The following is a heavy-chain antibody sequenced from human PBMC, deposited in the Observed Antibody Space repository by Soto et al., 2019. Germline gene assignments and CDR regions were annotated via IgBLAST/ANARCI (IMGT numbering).Heavy chain of an antibody. V-gene: IGHV3-30-3*01. CDR3: ARGPMGGSAMLRWYFDF. CDR1: GFTFSSYA. D-gene: IGHD5-18*01. CDR2: ISYDGSNK. J-gene: IGHJ2*01. Sequence: QVQLVESGGGVVQPGRSLRLSCAASGFTFSSYAMHWVRQAPGKGLEWVADISYDGSNKYYADSVKGRFTISRDNSKNAKYPQKNSMSGEEAAVYYVARGPMGGSAMLRWYFDFWGRGTLVTVSS.